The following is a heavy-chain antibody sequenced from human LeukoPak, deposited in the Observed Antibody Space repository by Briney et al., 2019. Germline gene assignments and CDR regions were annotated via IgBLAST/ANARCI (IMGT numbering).Heavy chain of an antibody. D-gene: IGHD2-15*01. Sequence: GGSLRLSCAASGFTFSSYAMSWVRQAPGKGLEWVSAISGSGGSTYYADSVKGRFTISRDNAKNSLYLQMNSLRAEDTAVYYCARVTKDIVVVVASYYFDYWGQGTLVTVSS. CDR2: ISGSGGST. CDR3: ARVTKDIVVVVASYYFDY. V-gene: IGHV3-23*01. CDR1: GFTFSSYA. J-gene: IGHJ4*02.